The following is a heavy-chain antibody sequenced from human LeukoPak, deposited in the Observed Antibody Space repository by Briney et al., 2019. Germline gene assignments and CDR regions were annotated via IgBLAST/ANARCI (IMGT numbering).Heavy chain of an antibody. CDR3: SRGLDSRKLGY. J-gene: IGHJ4*02. Sequence: SETLSLTCTVSGASFSSGDQYWNWIRQSPGKGLEWIGSIHPSGMLYNNPSLESRVTISIDTSKNQFSLNLNSVTAADTAVYFCSRGLDSRKLGYWGQGTLVAVSS. V-gene: IGHV4-31*03. D-gene: IGHD3-22*01. CDR1: GASFSSGDQY. CDR2: IHPSGML.